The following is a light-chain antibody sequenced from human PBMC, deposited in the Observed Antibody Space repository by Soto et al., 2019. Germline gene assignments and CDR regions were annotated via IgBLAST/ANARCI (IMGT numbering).Light chain of an antibody. CDR3: QQYNSYSPST. J-gene: IGKJ2*01. Sequence: DIQMTQSPSTLSASVGDRVTITCRASQSISSWLAWYQQKPGKAPKLLNHKASRLESEVQSRFSGNQSGTEFSLPISSLQPDDFATSSCQQYNSYSPSTFGQSTKLEIK. CDR1: QSISSW. V-gene: IGKV1-5*03. CDR2: KAS.